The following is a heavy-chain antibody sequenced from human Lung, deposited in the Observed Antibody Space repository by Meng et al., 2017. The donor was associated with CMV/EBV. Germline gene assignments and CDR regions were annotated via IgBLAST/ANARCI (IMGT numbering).Heavy chain of an antibody. CDR1: GYNFDNYW. D-gene: IGHD3-10*01. Sequence: ESXKISCKGSGYNFDNYWIGWVRQMPGKGLEWMGLIYPGDSDTRYSPAFQGQVTISADKSISTAYLQWSGLKASDTAMYYCARRGSTWFVDYWGQGKLVTVSS. CDR3: ARRGSTWFVDY. V-gene: IGHV5-51*01. CDR2: IYPGDSDT. J-gene: IGHJ4*02.